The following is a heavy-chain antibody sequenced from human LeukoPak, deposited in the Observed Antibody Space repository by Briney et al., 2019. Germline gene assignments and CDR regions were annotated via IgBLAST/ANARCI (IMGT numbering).Heavy chain of an antibody. V-gene: IGHV4-59*01. CDR1: GGSISAYY. CDR3: ARFGTSSSRFFDQ. Sequence: PSETLSLTCTASGGSISAYYWSWIRQPPGKGLEWIGYIHYSGTTNYYPSLKSRVTIALDTSKNQFSLKLNSVTAADTAVYYCARFGTSSSRFFDQWGQGTLVTVSS. J-gene: IGHJ4*02. CDR2: IHYSGTT. D-gene: IGHD6-6*01.